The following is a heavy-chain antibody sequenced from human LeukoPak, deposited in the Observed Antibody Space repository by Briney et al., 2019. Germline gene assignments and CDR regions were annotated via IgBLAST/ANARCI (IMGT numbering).Heavy chain of an antibody. CDR2: IIPIFGTA. D-gene: IGHD2-15*01. J-gene: IGHJ3*02. CDR1: GGTFSSYA. V-gene: IGHV1-69*05. Sequence: SVKVSCKASGGTFSSYAISWVRQAPGQGLEWMGGIIPIFGTANYAQKFQGRVTITTDESTSTAYMELSSLRSEDTAVYYCARDVVVVAIGAFDIWGQGTMVTVSS. CDR3: ARDVVVVAIGAFDI.